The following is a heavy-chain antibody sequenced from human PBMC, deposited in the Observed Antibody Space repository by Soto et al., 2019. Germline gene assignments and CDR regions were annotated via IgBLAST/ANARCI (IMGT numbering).Heavy chain of an antibody. CDR3: ARHQWLVPSNYYYYGLDV. J-gene: IGHJ6*02. Sequence: GESLKICCKGSGYSFTSYWISWVRQMPGKGLEWMGRIDPSDSYTNYSPSFQGHVTISADKSISTAYLQWSSLKASDTAMYYCARHQWLVPSNYYYYGLDVWGQGTTVTVSS. D-gene: IGHD6-19*01. V-gene: IGHV5-10-1*01. CDR1: GYSFTSYW. CDR2: IDPSDSYT.